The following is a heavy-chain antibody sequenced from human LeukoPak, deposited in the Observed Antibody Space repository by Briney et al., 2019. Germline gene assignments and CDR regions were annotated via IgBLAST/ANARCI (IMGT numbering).Heavy chain of an antibody. V-gene: IGHV3-15*01. Sequence: PGGSLRLSCAASGFTFSNAWMNWVRQAPGKGLEWVGRIKSKTDGCTKDYAAPVKGIFTISRDDSKNTLYLQMNSLKTEDTAVYYCTAYDILTGYYPRNYYYMDVWGKGTTVTISS. CDR1: GFTFSNAW. CDR3: TAYDILTGYYPRNYYYMDV. CDR2: IKSKTDGCTK. J-gene: IGHJ6*03. D-gene: IGHD3-9*01.